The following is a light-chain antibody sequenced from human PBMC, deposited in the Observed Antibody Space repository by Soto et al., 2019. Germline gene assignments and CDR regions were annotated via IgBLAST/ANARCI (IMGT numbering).Light chain of an antibody. CDR2: KAS. CDR1: QSISSW. V-gene: IGKV1-5*03. Sequence: DIQMTQSPSSPSASVGYRVTIPCRASQSISSWLAWYQQKPGKAPKLLIYKASTLKSGVPSRFSGSGSGTEFTLTISSLQPDDFATYYCQHYNSYSEAFDQGSKV. J-gene: IGKJ1*01. CDR3: QHYNSYSEA.